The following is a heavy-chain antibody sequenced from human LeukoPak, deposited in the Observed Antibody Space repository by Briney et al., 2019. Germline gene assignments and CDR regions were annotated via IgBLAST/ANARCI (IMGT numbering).Heavy chain of an antibody. Sequence: GGSLRLSCAASGFTFSSFAMSGVRQAPGKGLEWVSAISGSGGTTYYADSVKGRFTISRDNSKNTLYLQMNSLRAEDTALYYCPKDLSSRGSSDYWGQGTLVTVSS. CDR3: PKDLSSRGSSDY. D-gene: IGHD1-26*01. V-gene: IGHV3-23*01. J-gene: IGHJ4*02. CDR1: GFTFSSFA. CDR2: ISGSGGTT.